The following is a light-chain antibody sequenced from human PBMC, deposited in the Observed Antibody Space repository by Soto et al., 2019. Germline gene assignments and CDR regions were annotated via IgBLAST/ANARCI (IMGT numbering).Light chain of an antibody. Sequence: QAVVTQEPSFSVSPGGTVTLTCGLSSGSVSTSYYPSWYQQTPGQAPRTLITSTNTRSSGVPDRFSGSIVGNKAALTVTGAQADDEADYHCVMYMRSGPLVFGGGTKLTVL. CDR1: SGSVSTSYY. CDR3: VMYMRSGPLV. V-gene: IGLV8-61*01. J-gene: IGLJ2*01. CDR2: STN.